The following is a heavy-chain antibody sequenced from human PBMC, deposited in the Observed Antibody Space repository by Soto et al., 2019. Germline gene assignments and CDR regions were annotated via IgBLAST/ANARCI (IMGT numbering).Heavy chain of an antibody. Sequence: QVQLQESGPGLVKPSGTLSLTCAVSSGTISSSNWWTWVRQPPGKGLEWIGEINQSGSPNYNPSPRSRVTIAVDKSKCQSFLKLSSVTAADTAICDCAGLGMVAAHREFDPWGQGTLVTVSS. CDR2: INQSGSP. CDR3: AGLGMVAAHREFDP. V-gene: IGHV4-4*02. CDR1: SGTISSSNW. D-gene: IGHD2-15*01. J-gene: IGHJ5*02.